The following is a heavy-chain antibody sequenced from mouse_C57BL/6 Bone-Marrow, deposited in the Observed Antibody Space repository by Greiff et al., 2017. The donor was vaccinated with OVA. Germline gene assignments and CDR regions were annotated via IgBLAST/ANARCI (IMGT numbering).Heavy chain of an antibody. V-gene: IGHV1-82*01. D-gene: IGHD1-1*01. Sequence: QVQLKQSGPELVKPGASVKISCKASGYAFSSSWMNWVKQRPGKGLEWIGRIYPGDGDTNYNGKFKGKATLTADKSSSTAYMQLSSLTSEDSAVYFCASGSTAYGRYFDVWGTGTTVTVSS. CDR3: ASGSTAYGRYFDV. CDR2: IYPGDGDT. J-gene: IGHJ1*03. CDR1: GYAFSSSW.